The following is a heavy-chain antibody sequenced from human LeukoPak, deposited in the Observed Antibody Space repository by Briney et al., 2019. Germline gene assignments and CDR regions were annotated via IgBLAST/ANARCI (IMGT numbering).Heavy chain of an antibody. D-gene: IGHD3-22*01. CDR3: AKPYNYYDSSGYAFDI. J-gene: IGHJ3*02. CDR1: GFTFSSYA. Sequence: GGSLRLSCAASGFTFSSYAMSWVRQAPGKGLEWVSAISGSGGSTYYADSVKGRFTISRDNSKNTLYLQMNSLRAEDTAVYYCAKPYNYYDSSGYAFDIWGQGTMVTVSS. V-gene: IGHV3-23*01. CDR2: ISGSGGST.